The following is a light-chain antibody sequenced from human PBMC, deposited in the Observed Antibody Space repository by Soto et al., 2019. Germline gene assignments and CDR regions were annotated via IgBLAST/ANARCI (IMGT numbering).Light chain of an antibody. V-gene: IGKV3-20*01. Sequence: IVLTQYPGTLSLSPGERATLSCRASQSVSSSYLAWYQQKHGQAPRLLIYGASSRATGIPDRFSGSGSGTDFTLTISRLEPEDFAVYYCQQHGSSRTFGQGTNV. CDR2: GAS. CDR1: QSVSSSY. CDR3: QQHGSSRT. J-gene: IGKJ1*01.